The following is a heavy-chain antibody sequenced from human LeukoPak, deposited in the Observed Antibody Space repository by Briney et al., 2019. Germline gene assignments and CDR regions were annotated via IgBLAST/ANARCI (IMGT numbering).Heavy chain of an antibody. J-gene: IGHJ4*02. CDR2: IYYSGST. CDR3: ARVTVADYFDY. Sequence: SETLSLTCTVSGGSISSYYWSWIRQPPGKGLEWIGYIYYSGSTNYNPSLKSRVTISVDTSKNQFSLKLSSVTAADTAVYYCARVTVADYFDYWGQGTLVTVSS. D-gene: IGHD6-19*01. CDR1: GGSISSYY. V-gene: IGHV4-59*01.